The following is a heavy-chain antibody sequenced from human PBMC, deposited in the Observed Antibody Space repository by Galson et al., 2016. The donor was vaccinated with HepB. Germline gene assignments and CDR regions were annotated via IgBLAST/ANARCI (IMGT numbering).Heavy chain of an antibody. Sequence: SLRLSCAASGFIFSSYAMTWVRQAPGKGLEWVSVISYDGSNEYYGDSVKGRFTISRDNSKNTLYLQMNSLRAEDTAVYYCARDPGWGALDIWGQGTMVTVSS. J-gene: IGHJ3*02. CDR2: ISYDGSNE. CDR3: ARDPGWGALDI. CDR1: GFIFSSYA. D-gene: IGHD7-27*01. V-gene: IGHV3-30*03.